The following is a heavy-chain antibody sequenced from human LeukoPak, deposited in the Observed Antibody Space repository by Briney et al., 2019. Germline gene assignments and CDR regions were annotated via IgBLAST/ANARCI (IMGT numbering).Heavy chain of an antibody. Sequence: GGSLRLSCAASGFTFSSYAMHWVRQAPGKGLEWVSGISGSAGSTYYADSVKGRFTISRDNSKDTLYLQMNSLRAEDTAVYYCTKVRSGSSNWALRVFDYWGRGALVTVSS. D-gene: IGHD6-13*01. CDR3: TKVRSGSSNWALRVFDY. CDR1: GFTFSSYA. CDR2: ISGSAGST. J-gene: IGHJ4*02. V-gene: IGHV3-23*01.